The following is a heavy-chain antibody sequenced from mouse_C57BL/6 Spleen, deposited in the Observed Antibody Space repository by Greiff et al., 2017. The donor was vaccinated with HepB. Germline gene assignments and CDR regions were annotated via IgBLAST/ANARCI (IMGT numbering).Heavy chain of an antibody. Sequence: DVKLQESGPGLVKPSQSLSLTCSVTGYSITSGYYWNWIRQFPGNKLEWMGYISYDGSNNYNPSLKNRISITRDTSKNQFFLKLNSVTTEDTATYYCARHYYGSSYYWYFDVWGTGTTVTVSS. J-gene: IGHJ1*03. CDR2: ISYDGSN. CDR1: GYSITSGYY. CDR3: ARHYYGSSYYWYFDV. D-gene: IGHD1-1*01. V-gene: IGHV3-6*01.